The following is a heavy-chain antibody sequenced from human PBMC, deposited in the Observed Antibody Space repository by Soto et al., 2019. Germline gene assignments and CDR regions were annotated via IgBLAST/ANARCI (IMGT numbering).Heavy chain of an antibody. CDR1: GATFSSYG. CDR3: AKDLHSSSWTAAFDI. J-gene: IGHJ3*02. V-gene: IGHV3-30*18. CDR2: ISYDGSNK. Sequence: PWGSLTLSCAASGATFSSYGMHWVRQAPGKGLEWVAVISYDGSNKYYADSVKGRFTISRDNSKNTLYLQMNSLRAEDTAVYYCAKDLHSSSWTAAFDIWGQGTMVTVSS. D-gene: IGHD6-13*01.